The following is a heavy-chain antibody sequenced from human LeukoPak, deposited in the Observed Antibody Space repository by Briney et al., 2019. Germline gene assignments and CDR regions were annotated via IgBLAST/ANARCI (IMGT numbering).Heavy chain of an antibody. CDR2: ISPGGGPT. CDR3: AKDGAWLRFDD. J-gene: IGHJ4*02. CDR1: GFPFSSHG. Sequence: PGGTLRLSCAGSGFPFSSHGMNWVRQAPGKGLEWVSGISPGGGPTYYADSVKGRFTISRDDSKNTLYLQMRNLRAEDTALYYCAKDGAWLRFDDWGQGILVTVSS. V-gene: IGHV3-23*01. D-gene: IGHD3-22*01.